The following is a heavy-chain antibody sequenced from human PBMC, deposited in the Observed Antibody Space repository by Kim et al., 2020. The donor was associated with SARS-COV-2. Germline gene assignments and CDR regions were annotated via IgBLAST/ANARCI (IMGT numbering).Heavy chain of an antibody. D-gene: IGHD2-15*01. Sequence: GESLKISCQGSGYTFTSHWITWVRQMPGKGLEWMGRIDPSDSYINYSPSFQGHVTISADRSINTAYLQWSSLKASDTGIYYCARRRITGFFYGMDVWGQGTTVTVSS. CDR3: ARRRITGFFYGMDV. V-gene: IGHV5-10-1*01. J-gene: IGHJ6*02. CDR2: IDPSDSYI. CDR1: GYTFTSHW.